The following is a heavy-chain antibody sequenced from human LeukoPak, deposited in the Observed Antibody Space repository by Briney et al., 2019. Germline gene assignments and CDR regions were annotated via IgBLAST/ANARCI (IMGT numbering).Heavy chain of an antibody. CDR3: ARGLAVSPMAPISDN. CDR2: IRQDSGDS. CDR1: GVTFSNYW. Sequence: GGSLRLSCAASGVTFSNYWMSWVRQAPGKGLEWVANIRQDSGDSRYVDSVRGRLTISRDNPDNSLYLQMNSLRVEDTAIYYCARGLAVSPMAPISDNWGQGTLVTVSS. D-gene: IGHD3-10*01. V-gene: IGHV3-7*01. J-gene: IGHJ4*02.